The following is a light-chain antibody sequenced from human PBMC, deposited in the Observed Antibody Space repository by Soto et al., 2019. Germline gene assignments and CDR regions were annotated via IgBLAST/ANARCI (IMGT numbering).Light chain of an antibody. V-gene: IGLV1-40*01. CDR1: SSNIGAGYD. Sequence: QSVLTQPPSVSGAPGQRVTISCTGSSSNIGAGYDVYWYQQLPGTAPKLLIYGNTNRPSGVPDRFSGSKSGTSASLAITGLHAEDEADYYCQSYDSSLSGSVVFGGGTKVTVL. J-gene: IGLJ2*01. CDR2: GNT. CDR3: QSYDSSLSGSVV.